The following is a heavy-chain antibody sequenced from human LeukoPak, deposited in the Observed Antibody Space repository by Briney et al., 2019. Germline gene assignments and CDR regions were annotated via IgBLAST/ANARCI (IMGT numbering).Heavy chain of an antibody. D-gene: IGHD5-12*01. CDR2: INPNSGGT. J-gene: IGHJ3*02. V-gene: IGHV1-2*02. CDR3: ARRLRDEWLRLDDAFDI. CDR1: GYTFTGYY. Sequence: EASVKVSCKASGYTFTGYYMHWVRQAPGQGLEWMGWINPNSGGTNYAQKFQGRVTMTRDTSISTAYMELRRLRSDDTAVYCCARRLRDEWLRLDDAFDIWGQGTMVTVSS.